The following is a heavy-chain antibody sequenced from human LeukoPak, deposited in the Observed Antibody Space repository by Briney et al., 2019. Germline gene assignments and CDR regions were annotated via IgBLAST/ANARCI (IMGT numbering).Heavy chain of an antibody. J-gene: IGHJ4*02. CDR3: ARGSGWYRGWDY. D-gene: IGHD6-19*01. CDR2: INHSGST. CDR1: GGSFSGYY. V-gene: IGHV4-34*01. Sequence: SETLSLTCAVYGGSFSGYYWSWIRQPPGKGLEWIGEINHSGSTNYNPSLKSRVTISVDTSNNQFSLKLSSVTAADTAVYYCARGSGWYRGWDYWGQGTLVTVSS.